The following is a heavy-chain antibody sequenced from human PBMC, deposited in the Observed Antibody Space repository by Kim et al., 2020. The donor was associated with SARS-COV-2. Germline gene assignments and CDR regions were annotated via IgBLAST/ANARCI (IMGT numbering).Heavy chain of an antibody. D-gene: IGHD5-18*01. J-gene: IGHJ4*02. Sequence: GSPYYNPSLKSRVTISVDTSKNQFSLKLSSVTAADTAVYYCARDVRGYRSWGQGTLVTVSS. V-gene: IGHV4-31*02. CDR3: ARDVRGYRS. CDR2: GSP.